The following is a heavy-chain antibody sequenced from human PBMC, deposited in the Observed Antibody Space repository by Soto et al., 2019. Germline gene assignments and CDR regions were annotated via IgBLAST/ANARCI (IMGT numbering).Heavy chain of an antibody. V-gene: IGHV4-59*01. CDR1: GGSISSYY. CDR3: AGVKYYDSSGYNPLFFDY. D-gene: IGHD3-22*01. Sequence: PSETLSLTCTVSGGSISSYYWSWIRQPPGKGLEWIGYIYYSGSTNYNPSLKSRVTISVDTSKNQFSLKLSSVTAADTAVYYCAGVKYYDSSGYNPLFFDYWGQGTLVTVSS. J-gene: IGHJ4*02. CDR2: IYYSGST.